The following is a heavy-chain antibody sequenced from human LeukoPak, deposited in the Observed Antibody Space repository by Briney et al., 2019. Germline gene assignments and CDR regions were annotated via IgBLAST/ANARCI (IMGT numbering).Heavy chain of an antibody. D-gene: IGHD4/OR15-4a*01. CDR2: IYYSGST. J-gene: IGHJ6*03. CDR1: GGSISSGGYY. Sequence: SETLSLTCTVSGGSISSGGYYWNWIRQHPGKGLEWIGYIYYSGSTYYNPSLKSRVTISVDTSKNQFSLKLSSVTAADTAVYYCARVWGYGRSYYYYYYMDVWGKGTTVTVSS. V-gene: IGHV4-31*03. CDR3: ARVWGYGRSYYYYYYMDV.